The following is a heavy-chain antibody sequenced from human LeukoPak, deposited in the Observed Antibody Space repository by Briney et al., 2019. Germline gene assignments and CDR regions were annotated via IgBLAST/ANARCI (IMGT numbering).Heavy chain of an antibody. Sequence: ASVKVSCKASGYTFINYGISWVRPSPGQGLGWMGWISGYNGNTNYAQKLQGRVTMTTDTSRSTAYMELRSLRSDDTAVYYCAGVTITMIVVADYWGQGTLVTVSS. V-gene: IGHV1-18*01. D-gene: IGHD3-22*01. CDR1: GYTFINYG. CDR2: ISGYNGNT. J-gene: IGHJ4*02. CDR3: AGVTITMIVVADY.